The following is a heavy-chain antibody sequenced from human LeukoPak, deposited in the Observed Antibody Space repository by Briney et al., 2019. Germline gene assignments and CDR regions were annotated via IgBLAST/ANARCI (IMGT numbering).Heavy chain of an antibody. CDR3: ARRSHYSGWYV. Sequence: PSETLSLTCAVYGGSFSGYWSWIRQPPGKGLEWIGGINQTGSTNYNPSLKSRVTISVDTSKNQFSLKLTSVTAADTAVYYCARRSHYSGWYVWGQGTLVTVSS. D-gene: IGHD6-19*01. CDR2: INQTGST. J-gene: IGHJ1*01. V-gene: IGHV4-34*01. CDR1: GGSFSGY.